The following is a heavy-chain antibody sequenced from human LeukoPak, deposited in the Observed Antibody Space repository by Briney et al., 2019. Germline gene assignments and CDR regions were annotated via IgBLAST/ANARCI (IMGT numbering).Heavy chain of an antibody. CDR1: GFTFSTYS. Sequence: PGGSLRLSCAASGFTFSTYSMTWVRPGPGKGLEWVSSIYPSGDSTFYADSVKGRFTISRDNSKNPLYLQMSSLGTEDTGIYYFAKDVVPDSGWELDYWGQGTLVSVCS. D-gene: IGHD6-19*01. CDR2: IYPSGDST. CDR3: AKDVVPDSGWELDY. J-gene: IGHJ4*02. V-gene: IGHV3-23*01.